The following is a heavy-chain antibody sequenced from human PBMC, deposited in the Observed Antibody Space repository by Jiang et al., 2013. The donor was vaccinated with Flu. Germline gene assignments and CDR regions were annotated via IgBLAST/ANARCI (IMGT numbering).Heavy chain of an antibody. V-gene: IGHV4-31*02. J-gene: IGHJ1*01. Sequence: LEWIGYIYTGGTTYYDPSLRSRLSISVDTSKNQFSLKVTSVTAADTAVYYCAAYGGNSATEYFHHWGQGTLVTVSS. CDR2: IYTGGTT. CDR3: AAYGGNSATEYFHH. D-gene: IGHD4-23*01.